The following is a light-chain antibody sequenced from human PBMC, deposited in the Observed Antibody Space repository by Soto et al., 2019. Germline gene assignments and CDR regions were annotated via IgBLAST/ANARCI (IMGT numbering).Light chain of an antibody. CDR2: DAS. CDR3: QQRSNWPPLT. CDR1: QSVSSF. V-gene: IGKV3-11*01. Sequence: EIVLTQSPVTLSLSPGERATLSCRACQSVSSFLAWYQQKPGQAPRLLIYDASNRATGIPARFSGSGSGTDFTLTISSLEPEDFAVYYCQQRSNWPPLTFGGGTKVEIK. J-gene: IGKJ4*01.